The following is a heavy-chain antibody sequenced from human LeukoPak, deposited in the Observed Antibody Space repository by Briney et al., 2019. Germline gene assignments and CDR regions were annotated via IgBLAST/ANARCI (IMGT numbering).Heavy chain of an antibody. Sequence: ASVKVSCKASGYTFTSYDINWVRQATGQGLEWMGWMNPNSGNTGYAQKFQGRVTMTRNTSKSTAYMELSSLRSEDTAVYYCARRRIAAAGYYGMDVWGQGTTVTASS. J-gene: IGHJ6*02. CDR3: ARRRIAAAGYYGMDV. V-gene: IGHV1-8*01. CDR2: MNPNSGNT. CDR1: GYTFTSYD. D-gene: IGHD6-13*01.